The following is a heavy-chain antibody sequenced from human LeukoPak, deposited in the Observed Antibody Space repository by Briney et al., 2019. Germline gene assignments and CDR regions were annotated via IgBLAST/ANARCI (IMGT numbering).Heavy chain of an antibody. J-gene: IGHJ6*03. V-gene: IGHV1-2*02. D-gene: IGHD3-16*01. Sequence: GASVKVSCKASGYTFTGYYMHWVRQAPGQGLEWMGWINPNSGGTNYAQKFQGRVPMTRDTSISTAYMELSRLRSDDTAAYYCARVPIYLGDYYYYMDVWGKGTTVTVSS. CDR3: ARVPIYLGDYYYYMDV. CDR1: GYTFTGYY. CDR2: INPNSGGT.